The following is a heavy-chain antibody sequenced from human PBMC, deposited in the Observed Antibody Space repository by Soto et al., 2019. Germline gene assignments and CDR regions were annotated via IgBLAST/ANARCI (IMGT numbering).Heavy chain of an antibody. D-gene: IGHD6-6*01. J-gene: IGHJ4*02. CDR1: GGTFSSYA. CDR2: IIPIFGTA. Sequence: QVQLVQSGAEVKKPGSSVKVSCKASGGTFSSYAISWVRQAPGQGLEWMGGIIPIFGTANYAQKLQGRVTITADESTSTAKMELSSLRSEETAVYYCGRGPYSSPCYYWGQGTLVTVSS. V-gene: IGHV1-69*01. CDR3: GRGPYSSPCYY.